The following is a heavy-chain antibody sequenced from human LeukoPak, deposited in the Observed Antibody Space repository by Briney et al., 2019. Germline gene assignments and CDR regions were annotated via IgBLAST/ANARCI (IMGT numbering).Heavy chain of an antibody. J-gene: IGHJ4*02. CDR1: GFTFSSYA. Sequence: GGSLRLSCAASGFTFSSYAMHWVRQAPGKGLEWVAVISYDGSNKYYADSVKGRFTISRDNSKNTLYLQMNSLRAEDTAVYYCARSPYDSSGYLPFDYWGQGTLVTASS. CDR3: ARSPYDSSGYLPFDY. CDR2: ISYDGSNK. V-gene: IGHV3-30*04. D-gene: IGHD3-22*01.